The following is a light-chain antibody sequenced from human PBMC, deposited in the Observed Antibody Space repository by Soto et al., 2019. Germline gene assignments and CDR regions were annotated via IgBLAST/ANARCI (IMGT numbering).Light chain of an antibody. V-gene: IGLV2-14*03. CDR3: ASFTTMSTRV. Sequence: SPLPNVRCVFRSCGQSFTISSSGTNLVSWYQQPAGKPPPLIIDGVTIRPLGASKRFSGSKSGNTASLTISGLQAEDEADNYCASFTTMSTRVFGTGNKVT. J-gene: IGLJ1*01. CDR2: GVT. CDR1: NL.